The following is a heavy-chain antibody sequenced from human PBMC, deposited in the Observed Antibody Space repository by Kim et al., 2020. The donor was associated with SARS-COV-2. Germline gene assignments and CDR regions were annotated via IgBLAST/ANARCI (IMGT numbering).Heavy chain of an antibody. V-gene: IGHV4-34*01. CDR1: GGSFSGYY. Sequence: SETLSLTCAVYGGSFSGYYWSWIRQPPGKGLEWIGEINHSGSTNYNPSLKSRVTISVDTSKNQFSLKLSSVTAADTAVYYCATNIGYCSGGSCYFMDYWGQGTLVTVSS. J-gene: IGHJ4*02. D-gene: IGHD2-15*01. CDR2: INHSGST. CDR3: ATNIGYCSGGSCYFMDY.